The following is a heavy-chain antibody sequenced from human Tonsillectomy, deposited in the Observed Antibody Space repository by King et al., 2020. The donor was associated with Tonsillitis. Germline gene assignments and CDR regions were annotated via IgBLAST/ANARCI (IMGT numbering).Heavy chain of an antibody. D-gene: IGHD1-26*01. CDR2: IHTSGST. Sequence: VQLQESGPGLVKPSQTLSLTCTVSGGSIGSGGHYWSWIRRPAGKELEGKELEWIGRIHTSGSTNYNPSLQSRVTMSVDKSKNQLSLSLSSVTAADTAVYYCAREISGSPAYGSAFDLWGQGTVVTVSS. CDR1: GGSIGSGGHY. J-gene: IGHJ3*01. V-gene: IGHV4-61*02. CDR3: AREISGSPAYGSAFDL.